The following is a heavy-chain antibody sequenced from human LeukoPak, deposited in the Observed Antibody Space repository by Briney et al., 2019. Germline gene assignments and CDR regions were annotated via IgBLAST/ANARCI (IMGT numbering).Heavy chain of an antibody. CDR1: GGSISSHY. D-gene: IGHD2-2*02. V-gene: IGHV4-59*11. Sequence: SETLSLTCTVSGGSISSHYWSWIRQPPGKGLEWIGYIYYSGSTNYNPSLKSRVTISVDASKNQFSLKLSSVTAADTAVYYCARDVSYCSSTSCYTGYFDYWGQGTLVTVSS. CDR3: ARDVSYCSSTSCYTGYFDY. J-gene: IGHJ4*02. CDR2: IYYSGST.